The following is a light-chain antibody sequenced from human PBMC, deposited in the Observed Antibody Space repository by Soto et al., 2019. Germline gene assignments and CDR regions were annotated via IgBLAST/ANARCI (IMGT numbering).Light chain of an antibody. CDR1: QSLSSY. J-gene: IGKJ2*01. CDR3: QQSYSTPRYT. CDR2: AAS. Sequence: DIQMTQSPSSLSASVGDRVTITCRASQSLSSYLNWYQQKPGKAPQLLIYAASSLQSGVPSRFSGTGSGTDFTLTISSLQPEDFATYYCQQSYSTPRYTFGQGTKLEIK. V-gene: IGKV1-39*01.